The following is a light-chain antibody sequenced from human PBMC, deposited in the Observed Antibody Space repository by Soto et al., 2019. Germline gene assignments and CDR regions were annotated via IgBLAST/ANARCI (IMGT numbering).Light chain of an antibody. V-gene: IGKV3-20*01. J-gene: IGKJ5*01. Sequence: EIVLTLSPGTLSLSPGERATLSCRASQSVSSSYLAWYQQKPGQAPRLLIYGASSRATGIPDRFSGSGSGTDFTLTISRLEPEDFAVYYCQQYNEWPPFTFGQGTRLEIK. CDR3: QQYNEWPPFT. CDR1: QSVSSSY. CDR2: GAS.